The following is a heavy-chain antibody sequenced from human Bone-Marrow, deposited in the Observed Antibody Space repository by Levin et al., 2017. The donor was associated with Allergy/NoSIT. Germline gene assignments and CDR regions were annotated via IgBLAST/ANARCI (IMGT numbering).Heavy chain of an antibody. J-gene: IGHJ6*03. CDR1: GYTFNSYA. D-gene: IGHD2-2*01. Sequence: GESLKISCQASGYTFNSYAISWVRQAPGQGLEWMGWISAYNGNTNYAQKFQGRVTMTTDTSTSTAYMELRSLRSDDTAVYYCARAVDIVLVPAAIFYYYMDVWGKGTTVTVSS. V-gene: IGHV1-18*01. CDR3: ARAVDIVLVPAAIFYYYMDV. CDR2: ISAYNGNT.